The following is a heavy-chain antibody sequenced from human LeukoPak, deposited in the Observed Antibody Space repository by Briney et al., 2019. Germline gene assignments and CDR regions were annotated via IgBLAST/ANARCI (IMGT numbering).Heavy chain of an antibody. J-gene: IGHJ3*01. CDR3: ARRPSSGAFDF. CDR1: GYIFTVYY. CDR2: INTHNGAT. V-gene: IGHV1-2*02. Sequence: ASVKVSCKASGYIFTVYYMHWLRQAPGQGLEWVGGINTHNGATEYAHKLQGRVTMTRDTYINTAYMELSGLTSDETAVYFCARRPSSGAFDFWGQGTMVTVSS. D-gene: IGHD6-6*01.